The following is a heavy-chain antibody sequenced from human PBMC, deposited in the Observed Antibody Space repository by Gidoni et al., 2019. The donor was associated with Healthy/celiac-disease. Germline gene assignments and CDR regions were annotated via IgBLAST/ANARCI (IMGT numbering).Heavy chain of an antibody. J-gene: IGHJ4*02. V-gene: IGHV3-23*01. CDR3: AKVSVEQQLALYFDY. Sequence: EVQLLESGGGLVQPGGSLRLSCAASGFPFSRYAMSWVRQAPGKGLEWVSAISGSGGSTYYADSVKGRFTISRDNSKNTLYLQMNSLRAEDTAVYYCAKVSVEQQLALYFDYWGQGTLVTVSS. CDR1: GFPFSRYA. CDR2: ISGSGGST. D-gene: IGHD6-13*01.